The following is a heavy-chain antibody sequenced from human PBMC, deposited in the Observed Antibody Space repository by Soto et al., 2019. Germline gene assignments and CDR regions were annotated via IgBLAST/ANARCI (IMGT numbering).Heavy chain of an antibody. V-gene: IGHV3-74*01. CDR2: ISSYGSDT. D-gene: IGHD2-2*01. Sequence: GGSLRLSCAASGFTFSRYWMHWVRQAPGKGLVWVSRISSYGSDTHYADSVKGRFTISRDNSKNTLYLQMNSLRAEDTAVYYCAKGNGDHLLSLYYYYYYMDVWGKGTTVTVSS. J-gene: IGHJ6*03. CDR1: GFTFSRYW. CDR3: AKGNGDHLLSLYYYYYYMDV.